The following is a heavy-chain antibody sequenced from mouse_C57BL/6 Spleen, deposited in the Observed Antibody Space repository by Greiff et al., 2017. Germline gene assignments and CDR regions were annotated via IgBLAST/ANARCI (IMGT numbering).Heavy chain of an antibody. CDR1: GFTFTDYY. CDR2: IRNKANGYTA. Sequence: EVKVEESGGGLAQPGGSLSLSCAASGFTFTDYYMSWVRQPPGQALEWLGFIRNKANGYTAEYSASVKGRFTISRDNYQSILYLQMNALRAEDSATYYCARYMGGYGSRGYFDVWGTGTTVTVSS. D-gene: IGHD1-1*01. V-gene: IGHV7-3*01. CDR3: ARYMGGYGSRGYFDV. J-gene: IGHJ1*03.